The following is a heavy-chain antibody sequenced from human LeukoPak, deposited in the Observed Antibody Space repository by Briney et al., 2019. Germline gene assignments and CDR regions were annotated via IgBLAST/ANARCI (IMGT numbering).Heavy chain of an antibody. J-gene: IGHJ4*02. Sequence: PGESLKISCKGSGYSFTSYGISWVRQAPGQGLEWMGWISAYNGNTNYAQKLQGRVTMTTDTSTSTAYMELRSLRSDDTAVYYCARVRSSSWFFDYWGQGTLVTVSS. D-gene: IGHD6-13*01. CDR1: GYSFTSYG. V-gene: IGHV1-18*01. CDR2: ISAYNGNT. CDR3: ARVRSSSWFFDY.